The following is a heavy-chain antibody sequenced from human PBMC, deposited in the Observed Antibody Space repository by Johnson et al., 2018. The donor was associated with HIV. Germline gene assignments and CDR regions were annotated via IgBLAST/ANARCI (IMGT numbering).Heavy chain of an antibody. D-gene: IGHD7-27*01. Sequence: EEQLVESGGGLVKPGGSLRLSCAASGFTFSDAWMTWVRQAPGKGLEWIGRIKSKTDGGTTDFATPVKGRFTISRDDSKNTLHLQMNSLKTEDTAVYYCSTVGGILGTYAFDLWGQGTMVTVSS. CDR3: STVGGILGTYAFDL. CDR1: GFTFSDAW. V-gene: IGHV3-15*01. J-gene: IGHJ3*01. CDR2: IKSKTDGGTT.